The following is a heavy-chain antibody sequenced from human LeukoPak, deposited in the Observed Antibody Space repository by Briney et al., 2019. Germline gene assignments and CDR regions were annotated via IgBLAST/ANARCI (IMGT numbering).Heavy chain of an antibody. CDR3: ARDYYESSGSTFDTFDI. D-gene: IGHD3-22*01. Sequence: ASVKVSCKASGYMFGTFGISWVRQAPGQGLEWMGWISGYNARTNYAQKVKGRVTMTTDTSTSTVYMELRNLRSDDTAKYYCARDYYESSGSTFDTFDIWGQGTMVIVSS. CDR2: ISGYNART. CDR1: GYMFGTFG. V-gene: IGHV1-18*01. J-gene: IGHJ3*02.